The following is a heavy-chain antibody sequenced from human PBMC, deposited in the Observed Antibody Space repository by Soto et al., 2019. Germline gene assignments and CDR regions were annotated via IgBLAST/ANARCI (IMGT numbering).Heavy chain of an antibody. D-gene: IGHD3-22*01. CDR1: GFTFTGRY. V-gene: IGHV1-2*02. CDR3: ARGWGYDSYTYYYAY. CDR2: INPNSGGT. Sequence: ASLKVSCKASGFTFTGRYIHWVRQAPGQGLEWMGWINPNSGGTSYAQKFQGRVTMTRDTSITTAYMELSRLSSDDTAVYYCARGWGYDSYTYYYAYWGQGTLVTVSS. J-gene: IGHJ4*02.